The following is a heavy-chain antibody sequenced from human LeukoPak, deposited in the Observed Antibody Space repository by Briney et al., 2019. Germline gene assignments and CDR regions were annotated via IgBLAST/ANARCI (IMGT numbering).Heavy chain of an antibody. J-gene: IGHJ4*02. CDR2: ISGSGGST. CDR3: ASLTDPFDY. Sequence: AGGSLRLSCAASGFTFSSYAMSWVRQAPGKGLEWVSTISGSGGSTYYTDSVKGRFTISRDNSKNTLYLQLSSLSAEDTAVYYCASLTDPFDYWGQGTLVTVSS. D-gene: IGHD3-9*01. V-gene: IGHV3-23*01. CDR1: GFTFSSYA.